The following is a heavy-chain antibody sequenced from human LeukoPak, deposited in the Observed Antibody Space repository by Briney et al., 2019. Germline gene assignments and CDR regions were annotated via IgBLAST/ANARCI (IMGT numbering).Heavy chain of an antibody. D-gene: IGHD3-10*01. CDR3: ATPLGGGSGSSDPFDI. CDR2: ISGSGGST. CDR1: GFTFSSYA. Sequence: GGALRLSCAASGFTFSSYAMSWVRQAPGKGLEGVSAISGSGGSTYYAASVKGRFTISRDNSKSTLYLQMNSLRAEDTAVYYCATPLGGGSGSSDPFDIWGQGTLVTVSS. V-gene: IGHV3-23*01. J-gene: IGHJ3*02.